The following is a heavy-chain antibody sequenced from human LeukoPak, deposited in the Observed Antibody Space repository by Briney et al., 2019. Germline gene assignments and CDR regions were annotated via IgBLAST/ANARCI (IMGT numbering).Heavy chain of an antibody. J-gene: IGHJ4*02. D-gene: IGHD1-7*01. CDR2: IYSNGGT. V-gene: IGHV4-39*01. Sequence: SETLSLTCTVSGGSISSSTFYWGWIRQAPGKGLEWIGSIYSNGGTYYNPSLKSRVTISVDTSKNQFSLRLSSVTAADTAAYYCARRDLRELDYWGQGTLVTVSS. CDR3: ARRDLRELDY. CDR1: GGSISSSTFY.